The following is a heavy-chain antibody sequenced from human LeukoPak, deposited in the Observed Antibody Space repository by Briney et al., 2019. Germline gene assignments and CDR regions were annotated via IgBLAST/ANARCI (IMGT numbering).Heavy chain of an antibody. CDR3: AKSARGDTAMATFDP. J-gene: IGHJ5*02. D-gene: IGHD5-18*01. CDR2: IHGSSPSAAGIR. CDR1: GFTLVNFG. Sequence: GGSLRLSCAASGFTLVNFGMSWVRQAPGKGLEWVASIHGSSPSAAGIRFYADSVKGRFTISGDYSKNTLYLQMNTLRAEDTAVYYCAKSARGDTAMATFDPWGQGTLVTVSS. V-gene: IGHV3-23*01.